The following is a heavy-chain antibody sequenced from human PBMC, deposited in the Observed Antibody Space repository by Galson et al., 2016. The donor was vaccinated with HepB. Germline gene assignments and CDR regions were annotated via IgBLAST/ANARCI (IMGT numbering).Heavy chain of an antibody. CDR1: GFAFSNYY. CDR2: ISYDGNKE. CDR3: ARYCSSTSFARYGDILTGYDGPC. Sequence: SLRLSCAASGFAFSNYYMSWIRQAPGKGLEWVAVISYDGNKEYYADSVKGRFTIFRDNPKTTVYLEMNSLRVEDTAVYYCARYCSSTSFARYGDILTGYDGPCWGQGTLVTVSS. D-gene: IGHD2-2*01. J-gene: IGHJ4*02. V-gene: IGHV3-30*03.